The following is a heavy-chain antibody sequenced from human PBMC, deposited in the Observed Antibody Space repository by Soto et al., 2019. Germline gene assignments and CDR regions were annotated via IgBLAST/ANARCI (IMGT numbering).Heavy chain of an antibody. CDR2: NYYSGST. CDR3: ARHWRRLCWAYYYGMDV. CDR1: GGSISSSSYY. V-gene: IGHV4-39*01. Sequence: QLQLQESGPGLVKPSETLSLTCTVSGGSISSSSYYWGWIRQPPGKGLEWIGSNYYSGSTSYNPSLKSRVTISVDTSKNQFSLNLSSVTAADTAVYYCARHWRRLCWAYYYGMDVWGQGTTVTVSS. J-gene: IGHJ6*02. D-gene: IGHD2-21*01.